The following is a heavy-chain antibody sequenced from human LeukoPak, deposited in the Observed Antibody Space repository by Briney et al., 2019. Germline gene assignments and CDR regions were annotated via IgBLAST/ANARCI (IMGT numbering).Heavy chain of an antibody. V-gene: IGHV3-7*01. Sequence: GGSLRLSCAASGFTFSTYSVNWVRQAPGKGLEWVANIKQDGSEKYYVDSVKGRFTISRDNAKNSLYLQMNSLRAEDTAVYYCARDMDYYGSGSYDYWGQGTLVTVSS. CDR3: ARDMDYYGSGSYDY. CDR2: IKQDGSEK. D-gene: IGHD3-10*01. J-gene: IGHJ4*02. CDR1: GFTFSTYS.